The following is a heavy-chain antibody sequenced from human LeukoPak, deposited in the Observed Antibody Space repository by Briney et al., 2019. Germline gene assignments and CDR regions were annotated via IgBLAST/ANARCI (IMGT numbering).Heavy chain of an antibody. CDR2: IDPSDSYT. J-gene: IGHJ6*02. Sequence: GESLKISCKGSGYSFTSYWISWVRQLPGKGLEWMGRIDPSDSYTNYSPSFQGHVTISADKSISTAYLQWSSLKASDTAMYYCARRNSSSWSALDVWGQGTTVTVSS. CDR3: ARRNSSSWSALDV. D-gene: IGHD6-13*01. CDR1: GYSFTSYW. V-gene: IGHV5-10-1*01.